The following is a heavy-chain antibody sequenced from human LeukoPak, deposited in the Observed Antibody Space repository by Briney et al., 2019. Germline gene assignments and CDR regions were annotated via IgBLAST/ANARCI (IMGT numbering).Heavy chain of an antibody. J-gene: IGHJ4*02. V-gene: IGHV3-48*01. CDR1: EFTFSSYA. CDR2: ISSSSSTI. Sequence: GGSLRLSCVASEFTFSSYAMNWVRQAPGKGLEWVSYISSSSSTIYYADSVKGRFTISRDNAKNSLYLQMNSLRAEDTAVYYCAGSGDSSGYYYALFDYWGQGTLVTVSS. D-gene: IGHD3-22*01. CDR3: AGSGDSSGYYYALFDY.